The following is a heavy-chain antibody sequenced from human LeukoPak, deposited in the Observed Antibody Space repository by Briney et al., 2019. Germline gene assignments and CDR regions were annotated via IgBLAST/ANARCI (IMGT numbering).Heavy chain of an antibody. J-gene: IGHJ4*02. Sequence: GGSLRLSCAASGFTFSSYDMHWVRQATGEGLEWVAIIGTAGDSYYAGSVKGRFTISRENAMNSLYLQMNSLRAGDTAVYYCARHGDGELPYYFDYWGRGTLVTVSS. CDR1: GFTFSSYD. CDR2: IGTAGDS. V-gene: IGHV3-13*01. D-gene: IGHD1-26*01. CDR3: ARHGDGELPYYFDY.